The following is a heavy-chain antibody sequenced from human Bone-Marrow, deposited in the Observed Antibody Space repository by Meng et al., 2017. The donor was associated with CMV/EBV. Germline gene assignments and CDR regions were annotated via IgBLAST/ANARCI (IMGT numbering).Heavy chain of an antibody. CDR2: INHSGST. CDR1: GGSFSGYY. CDR3: AGRRY. V-gene: IGHV4-34*01. J-gene: IGHJ4*02. Sequence: SETLSLTCAVYGGSFSGYYWSWIRQPPGKGLEWIGEINHSGSTNYNPSLKSRVTISVDTSNDQFPLKLSSVTAADTAVYYCAGRRYWGQGTLVTVSS.